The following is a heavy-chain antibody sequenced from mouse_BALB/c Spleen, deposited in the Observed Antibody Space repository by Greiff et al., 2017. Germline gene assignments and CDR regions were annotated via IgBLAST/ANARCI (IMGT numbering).Heavy chain of an antibody. V-gene: IGHV14-3*02. Sequence: EVQLQQSGAELVKPGASVKLSCTASGFNIKDTYMYWVKQRPEQGLEWIGRIDPANGNTKYDPKFQGKATITADTSSNTAYLQLSSLTSEDTAVYYCARAHRGAIDYWGQGTSVTVSS. CDR2: IDPANGNT. D-gene: IGHD1-3*01. CDR1: GFNIKDTY. J-gene: IGHJ4*01. CDR3: ARAHRGAIDY.